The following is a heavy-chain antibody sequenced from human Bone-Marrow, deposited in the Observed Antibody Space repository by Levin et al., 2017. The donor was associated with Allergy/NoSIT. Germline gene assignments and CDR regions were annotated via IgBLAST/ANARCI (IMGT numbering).Heavy chain of an antibody. CDR1: GGSISSGGYS. D-gene: IGHD3-22*01. CDR3: ARGGYYDSSGYYYFDY. Sequence: PSETLSLTCAVSGGSISSGGYSWSWIRQPPGKGLEWIGYIYHSGSTYYNPSLKSRVTISVDRSKNQFSLKLSSVTAADTAVYYCARGGYYDSSGYYYFDYWGQGTLVTVSS. J-gene: IGHJ4*02. CDR2: IYHSGST. V-gene: IGHV4-30-2*01.